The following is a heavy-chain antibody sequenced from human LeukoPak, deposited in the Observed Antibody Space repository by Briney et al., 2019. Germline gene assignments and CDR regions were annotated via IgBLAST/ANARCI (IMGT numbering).Heavy chain of an antibody. CDR1: GGTSDYYA. D-gene: IGHD5-24*01. J-gene: IGHJ6*03. CDR2: IIPIFGVT. Sequence: SVKVSCKTSGGTSDYYAISWVRQRPGQGLEWLERIIPIFGVTNYAQKFQGRVSITAANSTSTVYMEVTALRSEDTALYYCARMDYSYYYMDVWGKGTSVTVSS. CDR3: ARMDYSYYYMDV. V-gene: IGHV1-69*04.